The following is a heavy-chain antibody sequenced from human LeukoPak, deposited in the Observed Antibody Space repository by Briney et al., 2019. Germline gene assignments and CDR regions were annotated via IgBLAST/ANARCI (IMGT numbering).Heavy chain of an antibody. Sequence: PGGSLRLSCAASGFTVSSNYMSWVRQAPGKGLEWVSVIYSVGSTYYADSVNRRFTISIDNSKNTLYLQMNSLRAEDTAVYYCARDTGYCSGGSCSAGDYWGQGTLVTVSS. J-gene: IGHJ4*02. CDR3: ARDTGYCSGGSCSAGDY. V-gene: IGHV3-66*01. D-gene: IGHD2-15*01. CDR1: GFTVSSNY. CDR2: IYSVGST.